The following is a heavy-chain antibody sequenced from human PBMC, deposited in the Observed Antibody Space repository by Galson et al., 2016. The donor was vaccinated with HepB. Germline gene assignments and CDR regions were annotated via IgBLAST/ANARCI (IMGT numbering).Heavy chain of an antibody. CDR3: ARDHGGYNSMDY. D-gene: IGHD5-24*01. CDR1: GFTFSSYW. CDR2: IRGNGGAP. J-gene: IGHJ4*02. V-gene: IGHV3-74*01. Sequence: SLRLSCAASGFTFSSYWMHWVRQAPGTGLVWVSRIRGNGGAPSYADSVRGRFTISRGNAKNTLYLQMNSLRVEDTAVYYCARDHGGYNSMDYWGQGTLVTVSS.